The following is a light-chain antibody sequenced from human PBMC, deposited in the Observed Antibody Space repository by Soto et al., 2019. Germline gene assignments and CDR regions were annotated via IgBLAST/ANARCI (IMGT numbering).Light chain of an antibody. CDR2: EVS. V-gene: IGLV2-14*01. CDR3: SSYTSSTTYV. CDR1: SSDVGGYNY. J-gene: IGLJ1*01. Sequence: QSALTQPASVSGSPGQSITISCTGTSSDVGGYNYVSWYQQHPGKVPKLMIYEVSDRPSGVSNRFSGSKSGSTASLTISGLQAEDEADYYFSSYTSSTTYVFGTGTKVTVL.